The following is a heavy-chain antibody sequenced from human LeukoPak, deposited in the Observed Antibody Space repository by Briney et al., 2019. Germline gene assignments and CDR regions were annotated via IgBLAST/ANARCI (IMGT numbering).Heavy chain of an antibody. Sequence: ASVKVSCKASGYTFTSYGISWVRQAPGQGLEWMGWISAYNGNTNYAQKLQGRVTMTTDTSTSTAYMELRSLRSDDTAVYYCARDSTAGYSSSWYIFRGFDYWGRGTLVTVSS. CDR2: ISAYNGNT. D-gene: IGHD6-13*01. CDR1: GYTFTSYG. J-gene: IGHJ4*02. V-gene: IGHV1-18*01. CDR3: ARDSTAGYSSSWYIFRGFDY.